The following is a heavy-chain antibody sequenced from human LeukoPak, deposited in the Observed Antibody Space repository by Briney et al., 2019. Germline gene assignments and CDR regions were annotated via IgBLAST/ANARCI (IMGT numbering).Heavy chain of an antibody. CDR3: AKAQILWFGDPTYAFDI. V-gene: IGHV3-23*01. D-gene: IGHD3-10*01. CDR1: GFTFSSYA. CDR2: ISGSGGST. Sequence: GGSLRLSCAASGFTFSSYAMSWVRQAPGKGLEWVSAISGSGGSTYYADSVKGRFTISRDNSKNTLYLQMNSLRAEDTAVYYCAKAQILWFGDPTYAFDIWGQGTMVTVSS. J-gene: IGHJ3*02.